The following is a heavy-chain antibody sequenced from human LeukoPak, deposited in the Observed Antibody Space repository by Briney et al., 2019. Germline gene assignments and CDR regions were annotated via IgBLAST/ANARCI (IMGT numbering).Heavy chain of an antibody. CDR3: ASSTRTTAPDY. CDR1: GGSISSYY. V-gene: IGHV4-59*01. J-gene: IGHJ4*02. Sequence: SETLSLTCTVSGGSISSYYWIWIRQPPGKGLEWIGYIYYSGSSNYNPSLKSRVTISVDTSKNQFSLKLSSVTAADTAVYYCASSTRTTAPDYWGQGTLVTVS. CDR2: IYYSGSS. D-gene: IGHD2/OR15-2a*01.